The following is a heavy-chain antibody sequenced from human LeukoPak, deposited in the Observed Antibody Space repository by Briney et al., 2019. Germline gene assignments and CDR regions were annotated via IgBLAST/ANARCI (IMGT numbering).Heavy chain of an antibody. D-gene: IGHD1-26*01. CDR3: ATRGRWELSPTRDDAFDI. CDR1: AYTFTGYY. CDR2: INPNSGGT. J-gene: IGHJ3*02. V-gene: IGHV1-2*02. Sequence: GASVKVSCKASAYTFTGYYMHWVRQAPGQGLEWMGWINPNSGGTNYAQKFQGRVTMTEDTSTDTAYMDLISLRSEDTAVYYCATRGRWELSPTRDDAFDIWGQGTMVTVSS.